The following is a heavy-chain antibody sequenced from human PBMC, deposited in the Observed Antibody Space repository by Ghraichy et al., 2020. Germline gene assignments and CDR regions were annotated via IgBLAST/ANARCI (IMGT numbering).Heavy chain of an antibody. CDR3: ANIIAAAGTEYFQH. J-gene: IGHJ1*01. V-gene: IGHV3-30*02. D-gene: IGHD6-13*01. Sequence: GGSLRLSCAASGFTFSNYGMHWVRQAPGKGLEWVTFIQYDGNNKYYADSVKGRFTISRDNSKNTLYLQMNSLRAEDTAAYYCANIIAAAGTEYFQHWGQGTLVTVSS. CDR2: IQYDGNNK. CDR1: GFTFSNYG.